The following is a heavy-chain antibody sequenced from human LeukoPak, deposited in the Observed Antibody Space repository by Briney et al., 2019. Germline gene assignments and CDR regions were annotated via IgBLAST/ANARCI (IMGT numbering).Heavy chain of an antibody. D-gene: IGHD3-9*01. V-gene: IGHV4-34*01. Sequence: SETLSLTCAVYGGSFSGYYWSWIRQPPGKGLEWIGEINHSGSTNYNPSLKSRVTISVDTSKNQFSLKLSSVTAADTAVYYCARGYDIFPDYWGQGTLVTVSS. CDR3: ARGYDIFPDY. CDR2: INHSGST. J-gene: IGHJ4*02. CDR1: GGSFSGYY.